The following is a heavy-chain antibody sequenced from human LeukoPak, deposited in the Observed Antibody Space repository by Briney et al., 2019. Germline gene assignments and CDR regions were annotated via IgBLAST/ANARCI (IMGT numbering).Heavy chain of an antibody. CDR1: GYSFTNYW. CDR2: IYPDDSDT. J-gene: IGHJ4*02. V-gene: IGHV5-51*01. D-gene: IGHD5-12*01. CDR3: ARRSQDGSGYDSAWDYFDY. Sequence: KPGESLKISCKGSGYSFTNYWIGWVRQMPGNGLEWMGIIYPDDSDTRYSPSFQGQVTISADKSISTACLQWSSLKASDTAMYYCARRSQDGSGYDSAWDYFDYWGQGTLVTVSS.